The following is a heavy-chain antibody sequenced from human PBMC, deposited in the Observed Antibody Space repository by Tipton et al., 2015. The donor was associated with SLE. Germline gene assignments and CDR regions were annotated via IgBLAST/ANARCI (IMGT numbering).Heavy chain of an antibody. Sequence: TLSLTCTVSGGSISSSSYYWDWIRQPPGKGLEWIGSIYYSGSTFYNPSLKSRVTISLDTPKNQFSLKLSSVTAADTAVYYCARLGVAFFDYWGQGTLVTVSS. D-gene: IGHD3-3*01. CDR3: ARLGVAFFDY. J-gene: IGHJ4*02. CDR1: GGSISSSSYY. V-gene: IGHV4-39*01. CDR2: IYYSGST.